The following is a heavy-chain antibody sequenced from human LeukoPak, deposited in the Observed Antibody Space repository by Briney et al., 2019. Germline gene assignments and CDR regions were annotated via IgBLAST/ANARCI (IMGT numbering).Heavy chain of an antibody. CDR1: GGSISSYY. J-gene: IGHJ6*02. V-gene: IGHV4-59*08. D-gene: IGHD3-16*01. CDR3: ARHVPYYDSDFSAWGMDV. Sequence: PSETLSLTCTVYGGSISSYYWSWIRQPPGKGLEWIGYIYDSVFTKYNPSLKSRVTISVDTSKSQFSLRLSSVTAADTAVYYCARHVPYYDSDFSAWGMDVWGQGTTVTVSS. CDR2: IYDSVFT.